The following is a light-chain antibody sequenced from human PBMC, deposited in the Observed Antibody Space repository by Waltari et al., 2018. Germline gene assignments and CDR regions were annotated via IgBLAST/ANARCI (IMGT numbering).Light chain of an antibody. Sequence: ETVMTQSPATLSVSLGERATLSCRASQDISTNLAWYQQKPGQAPRLLIYGASTRATGVPARFTAGGSRTDFTLTISSLQSEDFAVYFCQQYTDWPVTFGQGTRLE. CDR1: QDISTN. CDR3: QQYTDWPVT. V-gene: IGKV3-15*01. CDR2: GAS. J-gene: IGKJ5*01.